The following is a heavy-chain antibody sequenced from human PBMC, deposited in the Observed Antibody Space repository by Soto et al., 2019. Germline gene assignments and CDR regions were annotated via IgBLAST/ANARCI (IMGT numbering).Heavy chain of an antibody. CDR2: IIPIFGTA. CDR1: GGTFSSYA. V-gene: IGHV1-69*13. J-gene: IGHJ4*02. Sequence: SVKVSCKASGGTFSSYAISWVRQAPGQGLEWMGGIIPIFGTANYAQKFQGRVTITADESTSTAYMELSSLRSEDTAVYYCARAPSPSIAAAGTDLDYWGQGTLVTVSS. D-gene: IGHD6-13*01. CDR3: ARAPSPSIAAAGTDLDY.